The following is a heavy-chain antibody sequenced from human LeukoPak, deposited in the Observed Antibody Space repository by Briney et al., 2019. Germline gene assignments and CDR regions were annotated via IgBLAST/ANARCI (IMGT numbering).Heavy chain of an antibody. CDR2: IWYDGSNK. CDR1: GFTFSSYG. CDR3: ARSIAAAGTPPCY. D-gene: IGHD6-13*01. J-gene: IGHJ4*02. V-gene: IGHV3-33*01. Sequence: PGRSLRLSCAASGFTFSSYGMHWARQAPGKGLEWVAVIWYDGSNKYYADSVKGRFTISRDNSKNTLYLQMNSLRAEDTAVYYCARSIAAAGTPPCYWGQGTLVTVSS.